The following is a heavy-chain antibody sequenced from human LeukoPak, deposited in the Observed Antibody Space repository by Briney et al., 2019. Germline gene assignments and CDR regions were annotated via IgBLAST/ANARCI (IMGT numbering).Heavy chain of an antibody. CDR2: ISGSGGST. D-gene: IGHD3-9*01. J-gene: IGHJ4*02. CDR1: GFTFSSYV. CDR3: AKTPHYDILTGYFKQGYYFDY. V-gene: IGHV3-23*01. Sequence: GGSLRLSCVASGFTFSSYVMNWVRQAPGKGLEWVSAISGSGGSTYYADSVKGRFTISRNNSKNTLYLQMNSLRAEDTAVYYCAKTPHYDILTGYFKQGYYFDYWGQGTLVTVSS.